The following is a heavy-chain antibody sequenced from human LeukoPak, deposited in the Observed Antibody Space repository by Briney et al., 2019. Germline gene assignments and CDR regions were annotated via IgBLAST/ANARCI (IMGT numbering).Heavy chain of an antibody. V-gene: IGHV4-34*01. CDR3: ARARDFWSGYSSYYFDY. Sequence: SETLSLTCAVYGGSFSGYYWSWIRQPPGKGLEWIGEINHSGSTNYNPSLESRVTISVDTSKKQFSLKLSSVTAADTAVYYCARARDFWSGYSSYYFDYWGQGTLVTVSS. D-gene: IGHD3-3*01. CDR1: GGSFSGYY. J-gene: IGHJ4*02. CDR2: INHSGST.